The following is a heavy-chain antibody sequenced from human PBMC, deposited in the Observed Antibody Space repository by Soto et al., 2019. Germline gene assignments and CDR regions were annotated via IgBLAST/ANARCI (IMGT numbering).Heavy chain of an antibody. CDR3: AKDTYYHDSSGYYVFDY. CDR1: GFTFGSYG. D-gene: IGHD3-22*01. V-gene: IGHV3-30*18. Sequence: GGSLRLSCAASGFTFGSYGIHWVRQAPGKGLEWVTGISYDGSNEYYADSVKGRFTISRDNSKDTLYLQMNSLRAEDTAVYYCAKDTYYHDSSGYYVFDYWGQGTLVTVSS. CDR2: ISYDGSNE. J-gene: IGHJ4*02.